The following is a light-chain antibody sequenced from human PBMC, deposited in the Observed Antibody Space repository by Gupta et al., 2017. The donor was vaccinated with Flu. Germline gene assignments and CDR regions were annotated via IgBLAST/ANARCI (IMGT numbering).Light chain of an antibody. CDR3: QVCANERWV. CDR1: NIGSKS. V-gene: IGLV3-21*02. Sequence: SYVLTQPPSVSVAPGQTAIITCGGTNIGSKSVHWYQRKPGQAPVVVVKDDRNRPSGIPERFFGSNFEHTATLTIDRVEAGDEADYSCQVCANERWVFGGGTKLTVL. CDR2: DDR. J-gene: IGLJ3*02.